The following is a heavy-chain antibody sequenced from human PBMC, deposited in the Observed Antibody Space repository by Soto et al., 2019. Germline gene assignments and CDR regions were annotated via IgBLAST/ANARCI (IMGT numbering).Heavy chain of an antibody. CDR2: ISAYNGNT. CDR1: GYTFTSYG. Sequence: VKASCKASGYTFTSYGISWVRQAPGQGLEWMGWISAYNGNTNYAQKLQGRVTMTTDTSTSTAYMELRSLRSDDTAVYYCARSLPITVVTGIDYYYYGMDVWGQGTTVTVSS. V-gene: IGHV1-18*01. CDR3: ARSLPITVVTGIDYYYYGMDV. D-gene: IGHD2-15*01. J-gene: IGHJ6*02.